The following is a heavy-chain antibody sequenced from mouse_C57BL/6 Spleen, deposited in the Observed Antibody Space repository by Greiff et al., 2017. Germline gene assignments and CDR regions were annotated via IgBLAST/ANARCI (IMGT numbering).Heavy chain of an antibody. V-gene: IGHV5-9-1*02. D-gene: IGHD1-1*01. CDR1: GFTFSSYA. Sequence: EVNVVESGEGLVKPGGSLKLSCAASGFTFSSYAMSWVRQTPEKRLEWVAYISSGGDYIYYADTVKGRFTISRDNARNTLYLQMSSLKSEDTAMYYCTRENTVNAMDYWGQGTSVTVSS. J-gene: IGHJ4*01. CDR3: TRENTVNAMDY. CDR2: ISSGGDYI.